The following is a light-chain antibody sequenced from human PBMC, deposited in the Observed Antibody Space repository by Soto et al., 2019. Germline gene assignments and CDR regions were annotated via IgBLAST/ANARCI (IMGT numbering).Light chain of an antibody. CDR3: QKYNSAPALT. CDR1: QGISNY. Sequence: DIQMTQSPSSLSASVGDRVTITCRASQGISNYLAWYQQKPGKVPKLLIYAASTLQSGVPSRFSGRGSGTDFTLTISSLQPEDVATYYCQKYNSAPALTFGGGTKVDIK. CDR2: AAS. J-gene: IGKJ4*01. V-gene: IGKV1-27*01.